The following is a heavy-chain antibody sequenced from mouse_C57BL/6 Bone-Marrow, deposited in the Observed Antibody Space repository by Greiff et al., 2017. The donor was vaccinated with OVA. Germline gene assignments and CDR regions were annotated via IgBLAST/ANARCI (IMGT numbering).Heavy chain of an antibody. J-gene: IGHJ4*01. V-gene: IGHV5-6*01. CDR3: LYYYAMDY. Sequence: EVKVVESGGDLVKPGGSLKLSCAASGFTFSSYGMSWVRQTPDKRLGWVATISSGGSYTYYPDSVKGRFTISRDNAKNTLYLQMSSLKSEDTAMYYCLYYYAMDYWGQGTSVTVSS. CDR1: GFTFSSYG. CDR2: ISSGGSYT.